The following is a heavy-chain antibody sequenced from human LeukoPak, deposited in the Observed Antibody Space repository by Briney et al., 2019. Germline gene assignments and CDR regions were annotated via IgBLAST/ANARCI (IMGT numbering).Heavy chain of an antibody. Sequence: SETLSLTCTVSGGSISSSSYYWGWIRQPPGKGLEWIGSIYYSGSTYYNPSLKSRVTISVDTSKNQFSLKLSSVTAADTAVYYCARFLDDFCDYWGQGTLVTVSS. CDR3: ARFLDDFCDY. V-gene: IGHV4-39*01. CDR1: GGSISSSSYY. J-gene: IGHJ4*02. CDR2: IYYSGST.